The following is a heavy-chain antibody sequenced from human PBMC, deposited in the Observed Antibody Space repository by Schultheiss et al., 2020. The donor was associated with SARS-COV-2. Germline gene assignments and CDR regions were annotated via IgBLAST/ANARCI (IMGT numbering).Heavy chain of an antibody. Sequence: GESLKISCAASGFTFSSYAMSWVRQAPGKGLEWVSAISGSGGSTYYADSVKGRFTISRDNSKNTLYLQMNSLRAEDTAVYYCAKTSLQREPSDYWGQGTLVTVSS. CDR2: ISGSGGST. V-gene: IGHV3-23*01. CDR3: AKTSLQREPSDY. CDR1: GFTFSSYA. J-gene: IGHJ4*02. D-gene: IGHD4-11*01.